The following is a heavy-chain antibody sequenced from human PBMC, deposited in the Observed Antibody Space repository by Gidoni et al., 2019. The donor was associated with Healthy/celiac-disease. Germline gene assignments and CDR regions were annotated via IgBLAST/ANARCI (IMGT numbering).Heavy chain of an antibody. V-gene: IGHV5-51*03. CDR2: IYPGDSDT. D-gene: IGHD1-26*01. Sequence: EVQLVQSGAEVKKQGESLKISCKGSGYSFTSYWIGWVRQMPGKGLEWMGIIYPGDSDTRYSPSFQGQVTISADKSISTAYLQWSSLKASDTAMYYCARRIVGDTTKAYAFDIWGQGTMVTVSS. CDR3: ARRIVGDTTKAYAFDI. J-gene: IGHJ3*02. CDR1: GYSFTSYW.